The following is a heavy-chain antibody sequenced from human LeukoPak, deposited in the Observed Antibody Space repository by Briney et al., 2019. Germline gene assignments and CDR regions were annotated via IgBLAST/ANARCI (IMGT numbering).Heavy chain of an antibody. CDR2: IRTKPHNYAT. Sequence: GGSLRLSCAASGFTFSGSGIHWVRQASGKGLEWVGRIRTKPHNYATSYAASVNGRLTISRDDSKNTAYLQMNSLKTEDTAMYYCTLNYGSGSYADFFYYMDVWGKGTTVTVSS. CDR1: GFTFSGSG. J-gene: IGHJ6*03. CDR3: TLNYGSGSYADFFYYMDV. D-gene: IGHD3-10*01. V-gene: IGHV3-73*01.